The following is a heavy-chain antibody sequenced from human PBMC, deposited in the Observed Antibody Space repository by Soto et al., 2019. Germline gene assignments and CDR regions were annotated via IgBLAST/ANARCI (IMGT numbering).Heavy chain of an antibody. Sequence: QVQLVESGGGVVQPGRSLRLSCAASGFTFSSYGMHWVRQAPGKGLEWVAVISYDGSNKYYADSVKGRFTISRDNSKNTLYLQMNSLRAEDTAVYYCAKGPHYYDSSGYRFTSDYWGQGTLVTVSS. D-gene: IGHD3-22*01. J-gene: IGHJ4*02. CDR1: GFTFSSYG. CDR3: AKGPHYYDSSGYRFTSDY. CDR2: ISYDGSNK. V-gene: IGHV3-30*18.